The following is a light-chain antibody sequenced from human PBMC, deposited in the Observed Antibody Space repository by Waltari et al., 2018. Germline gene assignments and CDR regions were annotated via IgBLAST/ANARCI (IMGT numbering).Light chain of an antibody. CDR3: QQYQSCSGT. CDR1: QSISSW. V-gene: IGKV1-5*03. Sequence: DIQMTQSPSTLSASVGDRVTLTCRASQSISSWLAWYQQKPGKAPKLLIQKASTVRSGGPSRVSGSGSGTEFALTISSLQADDFATYYCQQYQSCSGTFGEGTMVEV. J-gene: IGKJ1*01. CDR2: KAS.